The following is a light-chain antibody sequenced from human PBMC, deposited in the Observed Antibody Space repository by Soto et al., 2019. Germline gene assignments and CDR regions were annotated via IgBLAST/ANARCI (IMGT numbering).Light chain of an antibody. Sequence: EIVLTQSPATLSLSPGERATLSCRASQSVSSYLAWYQQKPGQAPRLLIYDASNRATGLPARFSGSGSGTDFTLTISRLEPEDFAVYYCQQRSNWPPWTFGQGTKVEIK. CDR3: QQRSNWPPWT. CDR2: DAS. J-gene: IGKJ1*01. V-gene: IGKV3-11*01. CDR1: QSVSSY.